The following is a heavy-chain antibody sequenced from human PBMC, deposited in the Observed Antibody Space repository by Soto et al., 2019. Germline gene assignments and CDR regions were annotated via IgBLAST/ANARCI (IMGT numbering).Heavy chain of an antibody. D-gene: IGHD5-12*01. CDR1: GYSISRGCF. J-gene: IGHJ4*02. CDR3: ARESYSGYHSYDY. Sequence: ASETLSLTRAVSGYSISRGCFLGWIPPPPGKGLEWIANMYHDGNTHYNPSLKSRVTMSVDTSKNQFSLKLNSVTAADTAVYYCARESYSGYHSYDYWGQGILVTVSS. CDR2: MYHDGNT. V-gene: IGHV4-38-2*02.